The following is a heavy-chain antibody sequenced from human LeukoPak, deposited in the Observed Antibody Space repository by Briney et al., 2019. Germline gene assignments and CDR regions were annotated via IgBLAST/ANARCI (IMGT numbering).Heavy chain of an antibody. Sequence: GGSLRLSCAASGFTFSNAWMSWVRQAPGKGLEWVGRIQSKTDGGTIEYPAPVKGRFSISRDDSKTTLFLQMNSLKTEDTGVYYCSTLMVRGIINIWGQGTLVTVSS. D-gene: IGHD3-10*01. CDR3: STLMVRGIINI. V-gene: IGHV3-15*01. CDR1: GFTFSNAW. J-gene: IGHJ4*02. CDR2: IQSKTDGGTI.